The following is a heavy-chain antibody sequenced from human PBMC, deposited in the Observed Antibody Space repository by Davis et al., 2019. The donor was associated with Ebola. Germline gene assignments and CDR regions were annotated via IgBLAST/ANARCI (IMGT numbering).Heavy chain of an antibody. D-gene: IGHD5-18*01. Sequence: SETLSLTCTVSGGSISSYYWSWIRQPPGKGLEWIGEINHSGSTNYNPSLKTRVSISVDKSKNQFSLKLSSVTAADTAVYYCATYEDTAMVIDYWGQGTLVTVSS. J-gene: IGHJ4*02. CDR2: INHSGST. CDR3: ATYEDTAMVIDY. V-gene: IGHV4-34*01. CDR1: GGSISSYY.